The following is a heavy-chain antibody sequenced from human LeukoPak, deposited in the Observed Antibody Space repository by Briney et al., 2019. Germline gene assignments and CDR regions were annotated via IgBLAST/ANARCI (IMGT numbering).Heavy chain of an antibody. D-gene: IGHD3-22*01. CDR1: GYTLTELS. CDR3: ARDTYYYDSSGYYHLLDY. Sequence: ASVKVSCKVSGYTLTELSMHWVRQAPGKGLEWMGGFDPEDGETIYAQKFQGRVTMTEDTSTDTAYMELSSLRSEDTAVYYCARDTYYYDSSGYYHLLDYWGQGTLVTVSS. V-gene: IGHV1-24*01. CDR2: FDPEDGET. J-gene: IGHJ4*02.